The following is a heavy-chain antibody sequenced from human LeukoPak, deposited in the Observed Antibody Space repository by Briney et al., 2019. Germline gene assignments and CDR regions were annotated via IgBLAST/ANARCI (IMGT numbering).Heavy chain of an antibody. V-gene: IGHV3-23*01. CDR3: AKDEFRGYDY. D-gene: IGHD3-3*01. CDR2: ISGAGTTT. J-gene: IGHJ4*02. CDR1: GFTFSNYA. Sequence: LSGGSLRLSCAVSGFTFSNYAMSWIRQAPGKGLEWVSAISGAGTTTYYADSVKGRLTISRDNSRNTLYLQMNSLRVDDTAVYYCAKDEFRGYDYWGQGTLVTVSS.